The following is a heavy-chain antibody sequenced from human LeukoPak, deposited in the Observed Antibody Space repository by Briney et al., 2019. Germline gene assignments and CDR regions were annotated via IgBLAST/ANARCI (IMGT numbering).Heavy chain of an antibody. V-gene: IGHV1-69*04. CDR3: ASIAADAGAFDI. CDR2: IIPILGIA. J-gene: IGHJ3*02. Sequence: SVKVSCKASGGTFSSYAISWVRQAPGQGLEWMGRIIPILGIANYAQKFQGRVTITADKSTSTAYMELSSLRSEDTAVYYCASIAADAGAFDIWGQGTMVTVSS. D-gene: IGHD6-13*01. CDR1: GGTFSSYA.